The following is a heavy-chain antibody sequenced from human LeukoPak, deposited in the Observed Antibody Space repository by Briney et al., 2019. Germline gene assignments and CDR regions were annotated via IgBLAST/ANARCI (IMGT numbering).Heavy chain of an antibody. CDR2: IRNNGDST. V-gene: IGHV3-64D*09. Sequence: PGESLRLSCSASGFTFSSYPMHWVRQAPGKGLEYVSGIRNNGDSTYYADSVKGRFTISRDNSKNTVYLQMSSLRAEDTAVYYCGNGYDWNYWGQGTLVTVSS. CDR3: GNGYDWNY. D-gene: IGHD5-12*01. CDR1: GFTFSSYP. J-gene: IGHJ4*02.